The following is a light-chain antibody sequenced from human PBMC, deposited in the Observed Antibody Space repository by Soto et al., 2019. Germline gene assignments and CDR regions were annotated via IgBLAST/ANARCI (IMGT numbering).Light chain of an antibody. CDR1: QSIGSW. Sequence: DIQMTQSPSTLSASVGDRVTITCRASQSIGSWLSWYQQQPGKAPKLLIYKASSLESGGPSSFSGSGSGTEFTLTISSLKPDDFESYYCQQYVSYSPWTFGQGTKVEIK. CDR2: KAS. CDR3: QQYVSYSPWT. J-gene: IGKJ1*01. V-gene: IGKV1-5*03.